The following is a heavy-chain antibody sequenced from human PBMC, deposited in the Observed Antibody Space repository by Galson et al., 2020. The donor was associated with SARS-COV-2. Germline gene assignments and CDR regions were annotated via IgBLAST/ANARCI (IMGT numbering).Heavy chain of an antibody. CDR1: GDSISSHY. CDR2: VYYSGYT. Sequence: ETSETLSLTCTVSGDSISSHYWSWVRQPPGKGLEWIAYVYYSGYTNYNPSLKSRVTISVDRSKKQFFLKVSSVTAADTAVYYCARAPSTDTRIAVDSFDIWGQGTMVTVSS. J-gene: IGHJ3*02. V-gene: IGHV4-59*11. D-gene: IGHD5-12*01. CDR3: ARAPSTDTRIAVDSFDI.